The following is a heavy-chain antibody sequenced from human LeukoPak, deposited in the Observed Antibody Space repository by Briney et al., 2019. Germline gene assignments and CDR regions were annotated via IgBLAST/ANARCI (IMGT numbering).Heavy chain of an antibody. Sequence: TSETLSLTCTVSGGAITGYYWSWIRQPPGKGLERIGYIYYSGSTNYNPSLKSRVTMSVDTSKKQFSLKLSSVTAADTAVYYCARGRPPHDYGTLFDYWGQGTLVTVSS. J-gene: IGHJ4*02. CDR1: GGAITGYY. CDR3: ARGRPPHDYGTLFDY. V-gene: IGHV4-59*01. CDR2: IYYSGST. D-gene: IGHD4-17*01.